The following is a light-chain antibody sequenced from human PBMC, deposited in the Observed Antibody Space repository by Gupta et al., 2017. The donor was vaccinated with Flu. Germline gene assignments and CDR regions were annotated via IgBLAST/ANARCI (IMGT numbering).Light chain of an antibody. V-gene: IGKV3-20*01. J-gene: IGKJ2*01. CDR2: GAS. CDR3: HQECISMPT. Sequence: DIVLTHSPGTLSLSPGERATLSCRASQSVNNNLLTSYQQKPGQAPRLLIYGASSTATAIPHKFSGSGSGRDFTLTIRRLVPEDFAVYYCHQECISMPTFGEGTKVEIK. CDR1: QSVNNNL.